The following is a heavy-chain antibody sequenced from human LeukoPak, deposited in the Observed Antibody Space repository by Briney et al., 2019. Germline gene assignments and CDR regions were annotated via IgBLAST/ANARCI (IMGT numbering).Heavy chain of an antibody. J-gene: IGHJ4*02. D-gene: IGHD5-24*01. CDR2: IDPNTGDT. Sequence: ASLKVSCQASGYTFTDYYIHWVRQAPGQGLEWMGWIDPNTGDTNSAQNFQGRVTMTRDTSISTAYMELSRLRSDDTAVYYCARDPRDGYNCPFDYWGQGTLVTVSS. CDR1: GYTFTDYY. CDR3: ARDPRDGYNCPFDY. V-gene: IGHV1-2*02.